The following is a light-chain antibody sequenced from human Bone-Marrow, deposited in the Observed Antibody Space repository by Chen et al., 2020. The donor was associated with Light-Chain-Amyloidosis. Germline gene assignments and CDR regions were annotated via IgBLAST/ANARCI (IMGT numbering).Light chain of an antibody. CDR2: DDS. CDR3: QVWDRSSDRPV. CDR1: NSGSTS. V-gene: IGLV3-21*02. J-gene: IGLJ3*02. Sequence: SYVLTQPSSVSVAPGQTVTIACGGNNSGSTSVHWYQQTPGQAPLLVVYDDSDRPSGIPERLSGSNSGNTATLTISGGEAGDEADYYCQVWDRSSDRPVFGGGTKLTVL.